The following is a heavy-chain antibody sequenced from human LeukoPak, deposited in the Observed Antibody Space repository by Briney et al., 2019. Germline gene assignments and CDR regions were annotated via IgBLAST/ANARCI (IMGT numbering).Heavy chain of an antibody. CDR1: GFTFSSYW. J-gene: IGHJ4*02. D-gene: IGHD5-12*01. CDR2: IKQDGSEK. Sequence: PGGXLRLSCAASGFTFSSYWMSWVRQAPGKGLEGVANIKQDGSEKYYVDSVKGRFTISRDNAKNSLYLQMNSLRAEDTAVYYCARKYSGYDSPFDYWGQGTLVTVSS. CDR3: ARKYSGYDSPFDY. V-gene: IGHV3-7*01.